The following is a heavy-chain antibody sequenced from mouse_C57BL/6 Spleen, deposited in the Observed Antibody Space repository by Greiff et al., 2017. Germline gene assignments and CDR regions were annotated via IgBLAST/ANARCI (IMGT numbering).Heavy chain of an antibody. CDR2: IYPGSGST. V-gene: IGHV1-55*01. J-gene: IGHJ2*01. D-gene: IGHD1-2*01. CDR1: GYTFTSYW. CDR3: ARDPTAYFAY. Sequence: QVQLKQPGAELVKPGASVKMSCKASGYTFTSYWITWVKQRPGQGLEWIGDIYPGSGSTNYHEQFKSKATLTVATSSSTAYMQLSSLTSEDSAVYYCARDPTAYFAYWGQGTTLTVSS.